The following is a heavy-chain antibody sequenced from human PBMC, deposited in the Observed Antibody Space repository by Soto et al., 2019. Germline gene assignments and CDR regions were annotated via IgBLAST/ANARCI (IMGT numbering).Heavy chain of an antibody. CDR2: INHSGST. J-gene: IGHJ5*02. Sequence: SETLSLSCAVYGGSFSGYYWSWIRQPPGKGLEWIGEINHSGSTNYNPSLKSRVTISVDTSKNQFSLKLSSVTAADTAVYYCATALRHRIPAYDFWSGYSSSWFDPCGQGTLVTVSS. V-gene: IGHV4-34*01. CDR3: ATALRHRIPAYDFWSGYSSSWFDP. CDR1: GGSFSGYY. D-gene: IGHD3-3*01.